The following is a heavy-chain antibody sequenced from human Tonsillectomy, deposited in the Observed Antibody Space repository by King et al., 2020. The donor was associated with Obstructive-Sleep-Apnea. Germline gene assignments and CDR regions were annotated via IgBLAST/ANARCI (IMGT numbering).Heavy chain of an antibody. D-gene: IGHD6-13*01. CDR2: ISYDGSNN. CDR1: GFSFSNYG. V-gene: IGHV3-30*18. J-gene: IGHJ4*02. CDR3: AKAQYNNSLSPPFEL. Sequence: VQLVESGGGVVQPGRSLRLSCAASGFSFSNYGMHWVRQAPGKGLEWVAFISYDGSNNYYADSVKGRFTISRDNSKNTLYLQMNSLRVEDTVVYYVAKAQYNNSLSPPFELWRQGPLVPVFS.